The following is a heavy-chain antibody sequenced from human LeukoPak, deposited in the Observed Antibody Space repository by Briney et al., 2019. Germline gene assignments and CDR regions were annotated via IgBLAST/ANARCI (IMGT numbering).Heavy chain of an antibody. Sequence: ASVKVSCKASGYTFTGYYMHWVRQAPGQGREWMGWINPNSGGTNYAQKFQGRVTMTRDTSISTAYMELSRLRSDDTAVYYCARDSSSWQPDFDYWGQGTLVTVSS. J-gene: IGHJ4*02. V-gene: IGHV1-2*02. CDR3: ARDSSSWQPDFDY. CDR2: INPNSGGT. D-gene: IGHD6-13*01. CDR1: GYTFTGYY.